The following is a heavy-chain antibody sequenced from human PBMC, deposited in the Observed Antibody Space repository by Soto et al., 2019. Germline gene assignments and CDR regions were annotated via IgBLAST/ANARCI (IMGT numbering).Heavy chain of an antibody. CDR3: ARARERSSLAGFDY. J-gene: IGHJ4*02. CDR2: TFYRSKWYN. Sequence: SQTLSLTCAISGDSISSNNAAWNWIRQSPSRGLEWLGRTFYRSKWYNDYAVSVRSRITINPDTSKNQFSLQLNSVTPEDTAVYYCARARERSSLAGFDYWGQGTLVTVSS. D-gene: IGHD6-19*01. V-gene: IGHV6-1*01. CDR1: GDSISSNNAA.